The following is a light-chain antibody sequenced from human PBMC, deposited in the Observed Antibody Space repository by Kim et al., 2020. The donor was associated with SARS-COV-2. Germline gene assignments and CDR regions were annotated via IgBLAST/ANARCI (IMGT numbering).Light chain of an antibody. Sequence: SPGPTARIICSGDALPKQYAYWFQQRSGRAPRLVMFKDSERPSGIPERFSGSGSGTTVTLTISGVQPEDEADYYCQTADSSGTWVFGGGTQLTVL. CDR3: QTADSSGTWV. V-gene: IGLV3-25*03. CDR1: ALPKQY. CDR2: KDS. J-gene: IGLJ3*02.